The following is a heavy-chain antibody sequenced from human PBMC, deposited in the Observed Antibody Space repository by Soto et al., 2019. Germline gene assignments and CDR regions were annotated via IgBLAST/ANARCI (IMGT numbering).Heavy chain of an antibody. Sequence: GESLKISCKGSGYSFTSYWISWVRQMPGKGLEWMGRIDPSDSYTNYSPSFQGHVTISADKSISTAYLQWSSLKASDTAMYYCARHDLGITFGGVIGKRTENYYYYGMDVWGQGTTVTVSS. CDR3: ARHDLGITFGGVIGKRTENYYYYGMDV. CDR2: IDPSDSYT. J-gene: IGHJ6*02. V-gene: IGHV5-10-1*01. D-gene: IGHD3-16*02. CDR1: GYSFTSYW.